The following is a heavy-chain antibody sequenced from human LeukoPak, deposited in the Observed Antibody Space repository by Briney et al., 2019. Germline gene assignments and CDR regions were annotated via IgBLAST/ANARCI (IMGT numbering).Heavy chain of an antibody. J-gene: IGHJ5*02. Sequence: SDTLSLTCTVSGRSISSYYSNWIRQPPGKGREWIGYIYYSGSTNYNLSLKSQVTISVDTCKTQLSLKLSSVTGADTAVYYCARALRNGYNTGFDPWGQGTLVTVSS. D-gene: IGHD5-24*01. CDR1: GRSISSYY. CDR2: IYYSGST. V-gene: IGHV4-59*07. CDR3: ARALRNGYNTGFDP.